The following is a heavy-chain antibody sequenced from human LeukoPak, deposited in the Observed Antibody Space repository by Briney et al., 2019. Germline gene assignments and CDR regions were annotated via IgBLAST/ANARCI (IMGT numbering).Heavy chain of an antibody. Sequence: GGSLRLSCTASGFNFPDAWMSWVRQAPGKGLEWVSVIYSGGSTYYADSVKGRFTISRDNSKNTLYLQMNSLRAEDTAVYYCARGGGYSYGSFDYWGQGTLVTVSS. V-gene: IGHV3-66*01. CDR1: GFNFPDAW. CDR2: IYSGGST. J-gene: IGHJ4*02. CDR3: ARGGGYSYGSFDY. D-gene: IGHD5-18*01.